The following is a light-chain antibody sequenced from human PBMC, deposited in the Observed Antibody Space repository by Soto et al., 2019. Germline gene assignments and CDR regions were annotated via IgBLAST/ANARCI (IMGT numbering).Light chain of an antibody. J-gene: IGLJ2*01. CDR3: AVWDDSLDGVV. Sequence: QSVLTQPTSASGTPGQSVTISCSGSSSNIGDNTVNWYQQLPGTAPKLLISSNDQRSSGVPERFSGSKSGTSASLSISGLQSEDEADYYCAVWDDSLDGVVFGGGNKLTVL. V-gene: IGLV1-44*01. CDR1: SSNIGDNT. CDR2: SND.